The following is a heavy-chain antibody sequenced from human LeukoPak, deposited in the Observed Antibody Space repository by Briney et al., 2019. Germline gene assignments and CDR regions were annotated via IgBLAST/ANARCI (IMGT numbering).Heavy chain of an antibody. CDR2: INPNSGGT. CDR1: GYTFTDYY. D-gene: IGHD6-13*01. Sequence: GASVKVSCKASGYTFTDYYLHWVRQAPGQGLERMGCINPNSGGTDYAQKSQGRVTMTRDTSISTAYMELSSLTSDDTAIYYCARGRTPAGGRVLDGYWGQGTLVTVSS. J-gene: IGHJ4*02. CDR3: ARGRTPAGGRVLDGY. V-gene: IGHV1-2*02.